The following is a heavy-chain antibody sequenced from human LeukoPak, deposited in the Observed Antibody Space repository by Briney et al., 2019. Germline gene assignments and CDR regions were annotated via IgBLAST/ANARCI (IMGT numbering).Heavy chain of an antibody. D-gene: IGHD6-19*01. CDR1: GYSFITYW. CDR3: VSSSSGWFFFDR. J-gene: IGHJ4*02. V-gene: IGHV5-51*01. Sequence: GESLKISCKASGYSFITYWIGWVRQMPGKGLEWMGVIYPGDSDTIYGPSFQGQVIISADKSITTAYLQWSSLEPSDTATYYCVSSSSGWFFFDRWGQGTLVTVSS. CDR2: IYPGDSDT.